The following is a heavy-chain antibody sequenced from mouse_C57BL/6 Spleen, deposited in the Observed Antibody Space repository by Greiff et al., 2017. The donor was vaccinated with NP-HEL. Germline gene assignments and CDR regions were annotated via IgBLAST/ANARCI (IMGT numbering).Heavy chain of an antibody. CDR1: GYTFTSYT. CDR3: AIITTVVDYAMDY. Sequence: VQLQESGAELARPGASVKMSCKASGYTFTSYTMHWVKQRPGQGLEWIGYINPSSGYTKYNQKFKDKATLTADKSSSTAYMQLSSLTSEDSAVYYCAIITTVVDYAMDYWGQGTSVTVSS. D-gene: IGHD1-1*01. J-gene: IGHJ4*01. V-gene: IGHV1-4*01. CDR2: INPSSGYT.